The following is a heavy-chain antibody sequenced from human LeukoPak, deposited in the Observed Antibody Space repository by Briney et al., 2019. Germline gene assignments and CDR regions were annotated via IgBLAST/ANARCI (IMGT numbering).Heavy chain of an antibody. CDR3: ARGGSGSGYLYYFDS. V-gene: IGHV1-2*06. J-gene: IGHJ4*02. Sequence: ASVKVSCKASGYSFSDYSMHWVRQAPGQGLEWKGRINSNSGGTSYAQNFQGRVTMTRDTSISTAYMEVSGLTSDDTAVYYCARGGSGSGYLYYFDSWGQGTLVSVSS. CDR2: INSNSGGT. D-gene: IGHD3-10*01. CDR1: GYSFSDYS.